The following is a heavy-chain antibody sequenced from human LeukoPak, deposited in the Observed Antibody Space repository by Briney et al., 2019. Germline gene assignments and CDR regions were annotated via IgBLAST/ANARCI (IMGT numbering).Heavy chain of an antibody. D-gene: IGHD5-12*01. Sequence: QPGGSLRLSCAASGFSFTNYAMTWVRQAPGKGLEWVSGISDSGAGTWYADSVRGRFTISRENSKNRLYLQMNALRVEDTAVYYCALRLMSGYDWGYYFDYWGQGTLVTVSS. CDR2: ISDSGAGT. V-gene: IGHV3-23*01. CDR3: ALRLMSGYDWGYYFDY. J-gene: IGHJ4*02. CDR1: GFSFTNYA.